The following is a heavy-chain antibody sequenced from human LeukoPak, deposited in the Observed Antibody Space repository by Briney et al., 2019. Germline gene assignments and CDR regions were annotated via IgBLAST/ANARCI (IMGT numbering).Heavy chain of an antibody. CDR2: INHGGST. CDR3: ARALYCSSTSCFGSAEYFQH. Sequence: PSETLSLTCAVYGGSFSGYYWSWIRQPPGKGLEWIGEINHGGSTNYNPSLKSRVTISVDTSKNQFSLKLSSVTAADTAVYYCARALYCSSTSCFGSAEYFQHWGQGTLVTVSS. CDR1: GGSFSGYY. D-gene: IGHD2-2*01. J-gene: IGHJ1*01. V-gene: IGHV4-34*01.